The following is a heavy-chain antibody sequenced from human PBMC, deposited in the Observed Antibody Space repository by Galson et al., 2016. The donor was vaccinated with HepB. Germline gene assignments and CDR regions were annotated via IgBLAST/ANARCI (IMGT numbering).Heavy chain of an antibody. J-gene: IGHJ4*02. CDR1: GFNFRSYA. CDR3: ARPRHYDFWRGYSD. Sequence: SLRLSCAASGFNFRSYAMHWVRQAPGKGLEWVAVVSYDGSSKYYADSVKGRFTISRDNSKSTLYVQMNSLRAEDTAVYYCARPRHYDFWRGYSDWGQGALVTVSS. V-gene: IGHV3-30-3*01. D-gene: IGHD3-3*01. CDR2: VSYDGSSK.